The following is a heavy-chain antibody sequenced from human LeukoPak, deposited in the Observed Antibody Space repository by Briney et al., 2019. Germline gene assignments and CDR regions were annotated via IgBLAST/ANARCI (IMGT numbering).Heavy chain of an antibody. CDR2: ISWNSGGT. CDR3: ARDLSGVTGYTYGRGIDY. V-gene: IGHV3-9*01. CDR1: GFTFDDYA. Sequence: LAGGSLRLSCAASGFTFDDYAMHWVRHAPGKGLEWVSGISWNSGGTGYVDSVKGRFTISRDNAKTSLYLQMNSLRAEDTAVYYCARDLSGVTGYTYGRGIDYWGQGTLVTVSS. D-gene: IGHD5-18*01. J-gene: IGHJ4*02.